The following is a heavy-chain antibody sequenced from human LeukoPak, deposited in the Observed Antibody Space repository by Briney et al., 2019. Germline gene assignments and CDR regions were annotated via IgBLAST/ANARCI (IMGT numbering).Heavy chain of an antibody. CDR1: GFTVSSNY. J-gene: IGHJ4*02. CDR2: IYSGGST. D-gene: IGHD3-22*01. CDR3: AKDKYYDSSGTTPRDY. V-gene: IGHV3-53*01. Sequence: GGSLRLSCAASGFTVSSNYMSWVRQAPGKGLEWVSVIYSGGSTYYADSVKGRFTISRDNSKNTLYLQMNSLRAEDTAVYYCAKDKYYDSSGTTPRDYWGQGTLVTVSS.